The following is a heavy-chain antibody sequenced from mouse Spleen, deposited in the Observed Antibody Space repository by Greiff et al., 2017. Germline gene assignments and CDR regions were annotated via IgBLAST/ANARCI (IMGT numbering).Heavy chain of an antibody. CDR2: IYPGDGDT. J-gene: IGHJ3*01. CDR1: GYAFSSSW. V-gene: IGHV1-82*01. CDR3: AREVHYYGYVWFAY. Sequence: VQLQQSGPELVKPGASVKISCKASGYAFSSSWMNWVKQRPGKGLEWIGRIYPGDGDTNYNGKFKGKATLTADKSSSTAYMQLSSLTSEDSAVYFCAREVHYYGYVWFAYWGQGTLVTVSA. D-gene: IGHD1-2*01.